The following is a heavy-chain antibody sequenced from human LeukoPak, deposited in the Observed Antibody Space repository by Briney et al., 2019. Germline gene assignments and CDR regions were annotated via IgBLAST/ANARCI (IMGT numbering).Heavy chain of an antibody. CDR1: GGSITNYL. V-gene: IGHV4-59*08. Sequence: PSETLSLTCAVSGGSITNYLWSWIRQPPGKGLEWIGYISDSGSTYYNPSPRSRVTISLGASKSQFSLRLISVPAADTAVYYCARHAPERQRAESWYDPWGQGTLVTVSS. J-gene: IGHJ5*02. CDR3: ARHAPERQRAESWYDP. D-gene: IGHD6-25*01. CDR2: ISDSGST.